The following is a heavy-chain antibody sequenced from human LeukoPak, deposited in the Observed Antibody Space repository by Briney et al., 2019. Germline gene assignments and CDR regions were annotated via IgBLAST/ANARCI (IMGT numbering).Heavy chain of an antibody. CDR1: GVTFSSDW. D-gene: IGHD3-16*01. V-gene: IGHV3-7*03. CDR2: INHNGNVN. Sequence: GGSLRLSCAASGVTFSSDWMNWARQAPGKGLEWVASINHNGNVNYYVDSVKGRFTISRDNSKNTLYLQMNNLRAEDTAVYYCASHWGGYWGQGTLVTVSS. J-gene: IGHJ4*02. CDR3: ASHWGGY.